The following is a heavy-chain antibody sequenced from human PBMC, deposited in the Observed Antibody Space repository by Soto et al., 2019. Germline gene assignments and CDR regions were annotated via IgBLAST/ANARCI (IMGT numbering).Heavy chain of an antibody. Sequence: EVQLVESGGSLVQPGGSLRLSCAASGFTFSSNWMNWVRQAPGKGLEWVANIKQDGSEKYYVDSVKGRFTISRDNTKNSLYLQMNSLRAEDTAVYYCAREQLQVVIPDYWGQGTLVTVSS. D-gene: IGHD6-13*01. J-gene: IGHJ4*02. CDR2: IKQDGSEK. CDR3: AREQLQVVIPDY. CDR1: GFTFSSNW. V-gene: IGHV3-7*01.